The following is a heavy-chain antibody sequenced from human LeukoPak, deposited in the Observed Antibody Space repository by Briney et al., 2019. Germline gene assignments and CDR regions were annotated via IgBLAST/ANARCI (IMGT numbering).Heavy chain of an antibody. CDR2: ITSSSSST. J-gene: IGHJ4*02. V-gene: IGHV3-21*01. Sequence: GGSLRLSCAASGFTFSGYSMNWVRQGPGKGLEWVSSITSSSSSTYYADSVKGRFTISRDNAKNSLYLHMNSLRAEDTAVYYCASAGGISTWYFDYWGQGTLVTVSS. CDR3: ASAGGISTWYFDY. D-gene: IGHD1-26*01. CDR1: GFTFSGYS.